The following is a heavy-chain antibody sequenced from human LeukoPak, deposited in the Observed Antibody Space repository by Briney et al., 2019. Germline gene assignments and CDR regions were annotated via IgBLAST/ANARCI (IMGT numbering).Heavy chain of an antibody. CDR1: SGSISSYY. CDR2: LYYSGST. J-gene: IGHJ6*03. V-gene: IGHV4-59*08. CDR3: ARYRVGYCSGGSCSYRATNYYYYMDV. D-gene: IGHD2-15*01. Sequence: PSETLSLTCTVSSGSISSYYWSWIRQPPGKGLEWIGYLYYSGSTNYNPSLKSRVTISVDTSKNQFSLKLSSVTAADTAVYYCARYRVGYCSGGSCSYRATNYYYYMDVWGKGTTVTVSS.